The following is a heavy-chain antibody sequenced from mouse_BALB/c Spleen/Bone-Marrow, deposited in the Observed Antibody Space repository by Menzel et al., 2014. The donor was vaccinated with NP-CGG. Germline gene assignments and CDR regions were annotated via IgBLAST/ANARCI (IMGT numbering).Heavy chain of an antibody. CDR1: GFTFSSYA. CDR2: ISSGGSYT. D-gene: IGHD2-10*02. Sequence: VQLKESGGGLVKPGGSLKLSCAASGFTFSSYAMSWVRQTPEKRLEWVATISSGGSYTYYPDSVKGRFPISRDNAKNTLYLQMSSLRSEDTAMYYCARRGYGNYVGYAMDYWGQGTSVTVSS. V-gene: IGHV5-9-3*01. J-gene: IGHJ4*01. CDR3: ARRGYGNYVGYAMDY.